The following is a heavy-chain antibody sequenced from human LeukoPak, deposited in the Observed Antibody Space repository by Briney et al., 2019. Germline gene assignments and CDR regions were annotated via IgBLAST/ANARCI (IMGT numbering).Heavy chain of an antibody. CDR2: LYSGSNT. D-gene: IGHD2-21*02. J-gene: IGHJ3*02. V-gene: IGHV3-53*01. Sequence: QPGGSLRLSCAASGFTVSSNYMSWVRQAPGKGLEWVSVLYSGSNTYYADSVKGRVTVSRDNSKNTLYIQMTSLSADEPAVYYCATSGGDRSADAFDIWGQGTMVTVSS. CDR3: ATSGGDRSADAFDI. CDR1: GFTVSSNY.